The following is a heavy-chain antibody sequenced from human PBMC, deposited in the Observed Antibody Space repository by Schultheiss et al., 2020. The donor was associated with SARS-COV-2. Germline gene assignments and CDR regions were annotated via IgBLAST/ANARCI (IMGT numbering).Heavy chain of an antibody. CDR1: GFTFSSYW. V-gene: IGHV3-7*01. CDR3: AKDWVVVAATGDY. Sequence: GGSLRLSCAASGFTFSSYWMSWVRQAPGKGLEWVANIKQDGSEKYYVDSVKGRFTISRDNAKNSLYLQMNSLRAEDTAVYYCAKDWVVVAATGDYWGQGTLVTVSS. J-gene: IGHJ4*02. D-gene: IGHD2-15*01. CDR2: IKQDGSEK.